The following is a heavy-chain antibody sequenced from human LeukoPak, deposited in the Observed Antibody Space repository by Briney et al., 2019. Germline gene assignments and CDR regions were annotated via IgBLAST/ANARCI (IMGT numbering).Heavy chain of an antibody. J-gene: IGHJ6*02. CDR1: GFTFSSYV. CDR3: ARDLHYYYYGMDV. D-gene: IGHD5/OR15-5a*01. V-gene: IGHV3-30-3*01. CDR2: ISYDGSNK. Sequence: GGSLRLSCAASGFTFSSYVMHWVRQAPGKGLEWVAVISYDGSNKYYADSVKGRFTISRDNSKNTLYLQMNSLRAEDTAVYYCARDLHYYYYGMDVWGQGTTVTVSS.